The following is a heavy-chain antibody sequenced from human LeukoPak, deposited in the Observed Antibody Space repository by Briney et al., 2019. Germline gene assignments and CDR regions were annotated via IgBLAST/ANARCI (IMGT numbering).Heavy chain of an antibody. D-gene: IGHD5-24*01. J-gene: IGHJ4*02. CDR3: ARVGSRDGYNYLNY. Sequence: GGSLRLSCAASGFTFSSYEMNWVRQAPGKGLEWVSYISSSGSTIYYADSVKGRFTISRDNAKNSLYLQMNSLRAEDTAVYYCARVGSRDGYNYLNYWGQGTLVTVSS. CDR1: GFTFSSYE. CDR2: ISSSGSTI. V-gene: IGHV3-48*03.